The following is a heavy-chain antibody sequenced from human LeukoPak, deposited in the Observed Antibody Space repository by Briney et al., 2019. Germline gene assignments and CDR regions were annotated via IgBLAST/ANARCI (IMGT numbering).Heavy chain of an antibody. V-gene: IGHV3-21*01. D-gene: IGHD3-3*01. Sequence: GGSLRLSCAASGFTFSSYSMNWVRRAPGKGLEWVSSISSSSSYIYYADSVKGRFTISRDNAKNSLYLQMNSLRAVDTAVYYCARIPVTIFGVDYYMDVWGKGTTVTVSS. CDR3: ARIPVTIFGVDYYMDV. CDR1: GFTFSSYS. CDR2: ISSSSSYI. J-gene: IGHJ6*03.